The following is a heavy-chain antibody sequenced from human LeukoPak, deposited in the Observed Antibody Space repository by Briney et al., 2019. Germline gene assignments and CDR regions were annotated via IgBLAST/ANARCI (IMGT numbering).Heavy chain of an antibody. CDR2: IRSKAYGGTT. Sequence: PGGSLRLSCTASGFTFGDYAMSWVRQAPGKGLEWVGFIRSKAYGGTTEYAASVKGRFTISRDDSKSIAYLQMNSLKTEDTAVYYCSGGSRRWRWFDPWGQGTLVTVSS. CDR1: GFTFGDYA. D-gene: IGHD5-18*01. V-gene: IGHV3-49*04. CDR3: SGGSRRWRWFDP. J-gene: IGHJ5*02.